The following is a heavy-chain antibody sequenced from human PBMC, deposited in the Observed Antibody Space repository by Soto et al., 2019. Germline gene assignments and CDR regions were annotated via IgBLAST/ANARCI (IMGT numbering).Heavy chain of an antibody. D-gene: IGHD3-3*01. CDR1: GFTFSSYG. J-gene: IGHJ4*02. CDR2: ISYDGSNK. CDR3: AKDGLRSDFGVVIRSSAPDY. V-gene: IGHV3-30*18. Sequence: QVQLVESGGGVVQPGRSLRLSCAASGFTFSSYGMHWVRQAPGKGLEWVAVISYDGSNKYYADSVKGRFTISRDNSKNTLYLQMNSLRAEDTAVYYCAKDGLRSDFGVVIRSSAPDYWGQGTLVTVSS.